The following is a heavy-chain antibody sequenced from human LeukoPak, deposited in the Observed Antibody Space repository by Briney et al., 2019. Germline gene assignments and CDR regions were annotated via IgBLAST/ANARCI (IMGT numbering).Heavy chain of an antibody. CDR2: IYHSGST. Sequence: SETLSLTCAVSGGSISSSNWWSWVRQPPGKGLEWIGEIYHSGSTNYNPSLKSRVTISVDNSNNQFSLKLSSVTAADTAVYYCARLDSGTYLEGFDIWGQGTMVTVS. CDR3: ARLDSGTYLEGFDI. CDR1: GGSISSSNW. V-gene: IGHV4-4*02. J-gene: IGHJ3*02. D-gene: IGHD1-26*01.